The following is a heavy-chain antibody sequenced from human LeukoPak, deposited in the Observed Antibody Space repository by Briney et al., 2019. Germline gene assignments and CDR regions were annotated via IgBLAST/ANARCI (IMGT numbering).Heavy chain of an antibody. V-gene: IGHV1-8*01. CDR2: INPNSGKT. D-gene: IGHD3-22*01. CDR1: GYTFTSYD. Sequence: ASVNVSCKASGYTFTSYDINWVRQPTGQGREWMGWINPNSGKTRYSQKFQGRVTMTRNTSISTAYMELSSLRSEDTAVYYCARGARTYYYDSSGYYRANWFDPWGQGTLVTVSS. J-gene: IGHJ5*02. CDR3: ARGARTYYYDSSGYYRANWFDP.